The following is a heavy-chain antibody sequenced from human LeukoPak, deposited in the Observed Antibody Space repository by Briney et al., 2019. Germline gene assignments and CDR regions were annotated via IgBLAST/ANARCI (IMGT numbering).Heavy chain of an antibody. CDR1: GGSITSSSYY. V-gene: IGHV4-39*07. J-gene: IGHJ6*02. CDR3: ASRGTPLRYYYYGMDV. D-gene: IGHD1-7*01. CDR2: INHSGST. Sequence: PSETPSLTCIVSGGSITSSSYYWSWIRQPPGKGLEWIGEINHSGSTNYNPSLKSRVTISVDTSKNQFSLKLSSVTAADTAVYYCASRGTPLRYYYYGMDVWGQGTTVTVSS.